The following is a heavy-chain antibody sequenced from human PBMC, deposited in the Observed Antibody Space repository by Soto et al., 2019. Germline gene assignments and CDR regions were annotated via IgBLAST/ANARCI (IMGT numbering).Heavy chain of an antibody. Sequence: QVQLQESGPGLVNPSETLSLTCTVSGGSVRSFYWNWIRQPPGKGLEWIGYIYYSGSIDYNPSLNSRVTISVDTSKNQFSLKVSSVTASDTAVYYCARGHSYYYYYMVVGGKGPTVTVSS. CDR2: IYYSGSI. V-gene: IGHV4-59*02. CDR3: ARGHSYYYYYMVV. CDR1: GGSVRSFY. J-gene: IGHJ6*03.